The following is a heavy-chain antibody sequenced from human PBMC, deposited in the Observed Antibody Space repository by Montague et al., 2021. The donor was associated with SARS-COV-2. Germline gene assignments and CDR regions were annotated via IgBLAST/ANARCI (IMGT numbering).Heavy chain of an antibody. CDR3: TTHPPGSTTHYDILTGYYQGYFDY. V-gene: IGHV1-24*01. D-gene: IGHD3-9*01. CDR1: GYTLTELS. CDR2: FDPKDGET. J-gene: IGHJ4*02. Sequence: SVKVSCKVSGYTLTELSMHWVRQAPGKGLEWMGGFDPKDGETIYAQKLQGRVTMTKDTSTDTADMELSSLRSEDTAVYYCTTHPPGSTTHYDILTGYYQGYFDYWGQGTLVTVSS.